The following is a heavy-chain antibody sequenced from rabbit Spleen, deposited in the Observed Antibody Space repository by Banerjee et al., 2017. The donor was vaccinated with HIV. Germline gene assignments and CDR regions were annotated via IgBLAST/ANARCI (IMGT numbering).Heavy chain of an antibody. Sequence: QSLEESGGDMVKPGASLTLTCTASGFSFSTTYYICWVRQAPGNGLEWIGCGYPDGIGSTAYASWAKGRFTISKSSSSTVTLQMTSLTAADTATYFCARGSAAMAMVITGFYLTLWAQAPSSPS. V-gene: IGHV1S40*01. J-gene: IGHJ4*01. CDR3: ARGSAAMAMVITGFYLTL. D-gene: IGHD2-1*01. CDR1: GFSFSTTYY. CDR2: GYPDGIGST.